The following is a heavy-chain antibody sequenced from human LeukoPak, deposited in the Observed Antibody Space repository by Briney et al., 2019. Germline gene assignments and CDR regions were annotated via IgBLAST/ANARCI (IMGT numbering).Heavy chain of an antibody. V-gene: IGHV4-34*01. J-gene: IGHJ4*02. Sequence: PSETLSLTCAVYGGSFSGYYWSWIRQPPGKGLEWIGEINHSGSTNYNPSLKSRVTISVDTSKNQFSLKLSSVTAADTAVYYCARAMSIAARLQTIFDYWGQGTLVTVSS. D-gene: IGHD6-6*01. CDR3: ARAMSIAARLQTIFDY. CDR2: INHSGST. CDR1: GGSFSGYY.